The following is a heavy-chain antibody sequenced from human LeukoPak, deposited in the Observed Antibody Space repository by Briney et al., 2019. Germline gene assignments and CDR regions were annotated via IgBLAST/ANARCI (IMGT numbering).Heavy chain of an antibody. CDR2: IYHSGST. CDR3: ARTYCSGGSCYSDY. Sequence: SGTLSLTCAVSGGSISSSNWWSWVRQPPGKGLEWIGEIYHSGSTNYNPSFKSRVTISVDKSKNQFSLKLSSVTAADTAVYYCARTYCSGGSCYSDYWSQGTLVTVSS. CDR1: GGSISSSNW. J-gene: IGHJ4*02. V-gene: IGHV4-4*02. D-gene: IGHD2-15*01.